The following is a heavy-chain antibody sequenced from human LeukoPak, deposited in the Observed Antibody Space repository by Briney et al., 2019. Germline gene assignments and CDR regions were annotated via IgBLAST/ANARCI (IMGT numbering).Heavy chain of an antibody. CDR2: MNRDGSEK. Sequence: GRSLRLSCAASGFIFDNHWMSWVRQAPGKGLEWVANMNRDGSEKNYVDSVKGRFTISRDNAKNSLYLQMNSLRADDTAVYYCARDQSGSGWYYWSQGTLVTVSS. CDR1: GFIFDNHW. CDR3: ARDQSGSGWYY. J-gene: IGHJ4*02. V-gene: IGHV3-7*04. D-gene: IGHD6-19*01.